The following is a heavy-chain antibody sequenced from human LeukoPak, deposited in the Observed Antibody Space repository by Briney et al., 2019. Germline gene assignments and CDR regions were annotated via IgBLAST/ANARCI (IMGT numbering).Heavy chain of an antibody. CDR1: GFTFSSYS. V-gene: IGHV3-21*01. CDR3: AELGITMIGGV. CDR2: ISSSSSDI. Sequence: GGALRLSCAASGFTFSSYSMNWVRQAPGKGLEWVSSISSSSSDIYYADSVKGRFTISRDNAKNSLYLQMTSLRAEDTAVYYCAELGITMIGGVWGKGTTVTISS. J-gene: IGHJ6*04. D-gene: IGHD3-10*02.